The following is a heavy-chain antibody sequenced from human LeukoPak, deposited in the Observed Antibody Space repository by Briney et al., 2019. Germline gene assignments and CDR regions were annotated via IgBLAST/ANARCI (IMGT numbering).Heavy chain of an antibody. V-gene: IGHV4-39*01. CDR2: IYYSGST. CDR1: GGSISSSSYY. CDR3: ARHGFLEWLTDY. J-gene: IGHJ4*02. D-gene: IGHD3-3*01. Sequence: PSETLSLTCTVSGGSISSSSYYWGWIRQPPGKGLEWIGSIYYSGSTYYNPSLKSRVTISVDTSKNQFSLKLSSVTAADTAVYYCARHGFLEWLTDYWGQGTLVTVSS.